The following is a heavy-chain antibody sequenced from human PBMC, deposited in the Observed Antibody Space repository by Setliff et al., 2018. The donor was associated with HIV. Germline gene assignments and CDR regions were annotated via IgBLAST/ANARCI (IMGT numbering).Heavy chain of an antibody. D-gene: IGHD3-10*01. CDR2: FGSSNHGI. CDR3: ASFFGDYGY. CDR1: GFNFRSYG. J-gene: IGHJ4*01. V-gene: IGHV3-48*04. Sequence: PGGSLRLSCAASGFNFRSYGMTWVRQAPGKGLDWVAHFGSSNHGIHYTASVQGRFTVSRDNANNLLFLQMNNLRVEDTAVYYCASFFGDYGYWGHGTQVTVSS.